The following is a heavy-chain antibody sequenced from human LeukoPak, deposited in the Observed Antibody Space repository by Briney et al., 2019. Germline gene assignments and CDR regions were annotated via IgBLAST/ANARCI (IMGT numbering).Heavy chain of an antibody. D-gene: IGHD6-19*01. CDR1: GYTFTGYY. CDR3: ARDPLQWLVQYYFDY. V-gene: IGHV1-2*02. Sequence: GASVKVSCKAAGYTFTGYYMHWVRQVPGQGLEWLGWIDPNSGGTNYAQKSQGRVTMTRDTSISTAYMELSRLRSDDTAVYYCARDPLQWLVQYYFDYWGQGTLVTVSS. CDR2: IDPNSGGT. J-gene: IGHJ4*02.